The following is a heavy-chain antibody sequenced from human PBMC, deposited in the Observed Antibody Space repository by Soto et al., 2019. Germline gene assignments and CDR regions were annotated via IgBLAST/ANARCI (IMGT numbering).Heavy chain of an antibody. CDR3: AKNAGYCSSTSCPSGYYYYYMDF. CDR1: GFTFSSYA. V-gene: IGHV3-23*01. D-gene: IGHD2-2*01. J-gene: IGHJ6*03. Sequence: GGSLRLSCAASGFTFSSYAMSWVRQAPGKGLEWVSAISGSGGSTYYADSVKGRFTISRDNSKNTLYLQMNSLRAEDTAVYYCAKNAGYCSSTSCPSGYYYYYMDFRGKGTTVTVAS. CDR2: ISGSGGST.